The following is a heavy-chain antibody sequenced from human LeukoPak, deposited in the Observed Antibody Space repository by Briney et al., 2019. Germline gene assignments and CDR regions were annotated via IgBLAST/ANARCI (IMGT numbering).Heavy chain of an antibody. CDR1: GFTFSSYA. CDR3: AKDRGYCSTTTCYSSYYYGMDV. J-gene: IGHJ6*02. V-gene: IGHV3-23*01. Sequence: PGGSLRLSCAASGFTFSSYAMSWVRQAPGKGLEWVSGISGSGGSTNYADSVKGRFTISRDNSKNTLYLQMNSLRAEDTAVYYCAKDRGYCSTTTCYSSYYYGMDVWGQGTTVTVSS. CDR2: ISGSGGST. D-gene: IGHD2-2*02.